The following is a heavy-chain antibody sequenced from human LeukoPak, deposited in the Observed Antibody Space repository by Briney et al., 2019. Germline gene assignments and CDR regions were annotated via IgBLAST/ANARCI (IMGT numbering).Heavy chain of an antibody. Sequence: SETLSLTCTVSGDSISSGGYYWSWIRQHPGKGLEWIGYIYYSGTTYYSPSLKSRLTISADTSKNQFSLRLRSVTAADTAVYYCARGPYYYDSRHFDYWGQGTLVTVSS. CDR1: GDSISSGGYY. CDR2: IYYSGTT. J-gene: IGHJ4*02. D-gene: IGHD3-22*01. CDR3: ARGPYYYDSRHFDY. V-gene: IGHV4-31*03.